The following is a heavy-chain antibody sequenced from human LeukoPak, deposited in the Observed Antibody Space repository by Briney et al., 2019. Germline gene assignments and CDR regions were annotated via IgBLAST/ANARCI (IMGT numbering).Heavy chain of an antibody. Sequence: GGSLRLSCAASGFTFSSYAMSWVRQAPGKGLEWVSAISGSGGGTYYADSVKGRFTISRDNSKNTLYLQMNSLRAEDTAVYYCASDSSSWSDAFDIWGQGTMVTVSS. CDR3: ASDSSSWSDAFDI. D-gene: IGHD6-13*01. V-gene: IGHV3-23*01. J-gene: IGHJ3*02. CDR2: ISGSGGGT. CDR1: GFTFSSYA.